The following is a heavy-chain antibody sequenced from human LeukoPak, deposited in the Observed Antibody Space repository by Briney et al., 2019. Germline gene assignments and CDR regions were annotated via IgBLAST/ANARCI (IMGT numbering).Heavy chain of an antibody. CDR1: GGSISSYY. CDR2: IYTSGST. J-gene: IGHJ6*03. Sequence: PSETLSLTCTVSGGSISSYYWSWIRQPAGKGLEWIGRIYTSGSTNYNPSLKSRVTMSVDTSKNQFSLKLSSVTAADTAVYYCARETSQKEAHYMDVWGKGTTITISS. V-gene: IGHV4-4*07. CDR3: ARETSQKEAHYMDV.